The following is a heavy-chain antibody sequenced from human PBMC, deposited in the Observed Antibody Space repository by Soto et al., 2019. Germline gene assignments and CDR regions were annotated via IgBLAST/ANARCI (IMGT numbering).Heavy chain of an antibody. D-gene: IGHD5-12*01. CDR3: ARDNGYDAATLDY. J-gene: IGHJ4*02. CDR2: ISGSSRNM. Sequence: PGGSLRLSCAASGFTFSTCSMNWVRQAPGKGLEWVSSISGSSRNMYYADSVKGRFTISRDNAKNSLYLQMNILRAEDTAVYYCARDNGYDAATLDYWGQGTLVTVSS. V-gene: IGHV3-21*01. CDR1: GFTFSTCS.